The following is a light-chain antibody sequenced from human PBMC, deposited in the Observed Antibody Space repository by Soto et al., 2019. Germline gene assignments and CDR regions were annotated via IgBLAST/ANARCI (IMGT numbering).Light chain of an antibody. J-gene: IGLJ2*01. CDR2: GNN. V-gene: IGLV1-40*01. CDR3: QSFDTRLNSVV. Sequence: QTVVTQPPSVSGAPGQRVTISCSGSSSNIGAGYDVYWYQQFPGTAPKLLIYGNNNRPSGVPDRFSGSKSGTSASLAITGLQAEDEADYYCQSFDTRLNSVVFGGGTKLTVL. CDR1: SSNIGAGYD.